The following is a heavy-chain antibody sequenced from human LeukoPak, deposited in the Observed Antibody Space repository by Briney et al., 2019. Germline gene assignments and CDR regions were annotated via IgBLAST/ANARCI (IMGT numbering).Heavy chain of an antibody. Sequence: PARSLRLSCAASGFTFSSYAMSWVSQAPGKWLEWVSSISGRGGSTYYGDSVKGRFTISRDNSKNTLFLQMSRLRAEDTAVYYCAKHEGISGSYCHFHYWGQGTLVTVSS. CDR1: GFTFSSYA. CDR3: AKHEGISGSYCHFHY. CDR2: ISGRGGST. J-gene: IGHJ4*02. V-gene: IGHV3-23*01. D-gene: IGHD3-10*01.